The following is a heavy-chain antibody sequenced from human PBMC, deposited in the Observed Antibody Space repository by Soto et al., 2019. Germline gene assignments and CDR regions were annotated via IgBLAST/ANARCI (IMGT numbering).Heavy chain of an antibody. CDR2: INHSGST. V-gene: IGHV4-34*01. Sequence: SETLSLTCAVYGGSFSGYYWSWIRQPPGKWLEWIGEINHSGSTNYNPSLKSRVTISVDTSKNQFSLKLSSVTAADTAVYYCARIRGYSYGPFDYWGQGXLVTVSS. CDR3: ARIRGYSYGPFDY. CDR1: GGSFSGYY. J-gene: IGHJ4*02. D-gene: IGHD5-18*01.